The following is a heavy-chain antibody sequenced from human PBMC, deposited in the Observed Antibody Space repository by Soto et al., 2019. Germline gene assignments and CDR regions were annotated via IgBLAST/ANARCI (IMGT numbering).Heavy chain of an antibody. V-gene: IGHV3-23*01. CDR3: ARTAGGGPWKSNSFDP. D-gene: IGHD3-16*01. J-gene: IGHJ5*02. CDR2: ISGSGGST. CDR1: GFTFSSYA. Sequence: GGSLGPSSAASGFTFSSYAMRWVRQAPGKGLAWVSAISGSGGSTYSADSVKARFTISSDNTKNTPYLQMNSLRAEDTAVYYCARTAGGGPWKSNSFDPWGQGTLVTV.